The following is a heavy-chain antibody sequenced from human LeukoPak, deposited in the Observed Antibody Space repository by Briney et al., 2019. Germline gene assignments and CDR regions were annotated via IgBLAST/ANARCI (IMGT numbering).Heavy chain of an antibody. D-gene: IGHD3-10*01. CDR3: ARGPRSYYGSGSYTWFDP. CDR2: INPNSGGT. CDR1: GYTFTGYH. J-gene: IGHJ5*02. Sequence: ASVKVSCKASGYTFTGYHMHWVRQAPGQGLEWMGRINPNSGGTNYAQKFQGRVTMTRDTSISTAYMELSRLRSDDTAVYYCARGPRSYYGSGSYTWFDPWGQGTLVTVSS. V-gene: IGHV1-2*06.